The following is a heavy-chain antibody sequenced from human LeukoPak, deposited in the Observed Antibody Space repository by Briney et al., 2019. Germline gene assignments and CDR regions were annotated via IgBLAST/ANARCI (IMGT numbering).Heavy chain of an antibody. V-gene: IGHV4-4*07. D-gene: IGHD3-3*01. CDR3: ARVGNYDFWSGYYHYYYYYMDV. CDR1: GGSISSYY. Sequence: SETLSLTCTVSGGSISSYYWSWIRQPAGKGLEWIGRIYTSGSTNYNPSLRSRVTMSVDTSKNQLSLKLSSVTAADTAVYYCARVGNYDFWSGYYHYYYYYMDVWGKGTTVTVSS. J-gene: IGHJ6*03. CDR2: IYTSGST.